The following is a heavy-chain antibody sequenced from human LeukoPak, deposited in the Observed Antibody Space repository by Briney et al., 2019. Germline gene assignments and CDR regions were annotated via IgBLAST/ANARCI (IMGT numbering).Heavy chain of an antibody. V-gene: IGHV3-23*01. CDR3: AKRGTVTTFGHCDY. Sequence: GGSLRLSCAASGFTFRSHGMNWVRQAPGKGLEWVSGISPSGGITYYTDSVRGRFTISRDNSKNTLYLQMNSLRAEDTAVYYCAKRGTVTTFGHCDYWGQGTLVTVSS. CDR2: ISPSGGIT. CDR1: GFTFRSHG. J-gene: IGHJ4*02. D-gene: IGHD4-17*01.